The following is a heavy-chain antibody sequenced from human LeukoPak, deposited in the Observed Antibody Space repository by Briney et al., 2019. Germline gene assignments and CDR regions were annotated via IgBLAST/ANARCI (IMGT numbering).Heavy chain of an antibody. V-gene: IGHV3-30-3*01. CDR1: GFTFSSYA. J-gene: IGHJ3*02. CDR3: ARVSRDDFWSGYPPVGAFDI. Sequence: GGSLRLSCAASGFTFSSYAMHWVRQAPGKGLEWVSVISYDGSNKYYADSVKGRFTISRDNSKNTLYLQMNSLRAEDTAVYYCARVSRDDFWSGYPPVGAFDIWGQGTMVTVSS. CDR2: ISYDGSNK. D-gene: IGHD3-3*01.